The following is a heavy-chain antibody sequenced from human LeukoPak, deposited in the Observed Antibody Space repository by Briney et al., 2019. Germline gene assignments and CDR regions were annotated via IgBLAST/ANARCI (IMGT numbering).Heavy chain of an antibody. CDR1: GYSFTSYW. V-gene: IGHV5-51*01. CDR2: IYPGDSDT. J-gene: IGHJ4*02. Sequence: GESLKISCKGSGYSFTSYWIGWVRQLPGKGLEWMGIIYPGDSDTRSSPSVRGQVNISADKSNSTAYLQWSSLKASDTAMYYCARPTMGLFDYWAREPWSPSPQ. D-gene: IGHD4/OR15-4a*01. CDR3: ARPTMGLFDY.